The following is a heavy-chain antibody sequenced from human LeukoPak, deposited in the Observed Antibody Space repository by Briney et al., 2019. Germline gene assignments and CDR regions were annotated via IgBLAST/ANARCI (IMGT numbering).Heavy chain of an antibody. J-gene: IGHJ4*02. CDR1: GYTFTSYG. CDR2: ISTYNGNT. D-gene: IGHD6-19*01. CDR3: ARDDWQWVELDY. V-gene: IGHV1-18*01. Sequence: ASVKVSCKASGYTFTSYGISLVRLAPAQGLERMGLISTYNGNTNYAQKLQGRVTMTTDTSTSTAYMELRRLRSEDTAVYYCARDDWQWVELDYWGQGTLVTVSS.